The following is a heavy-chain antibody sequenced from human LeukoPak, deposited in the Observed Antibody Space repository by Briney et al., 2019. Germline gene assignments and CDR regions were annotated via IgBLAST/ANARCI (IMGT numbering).Heavy chain of an antibody. J-gene: IGHJ4*02. CDR1: GGSISSGGYY. CDR3: ARAGSGSYSEFDY. CDR2: IYYSGST. Sequence: SQTLSLTCTVSGGSISSGGYYWSWIRQPPGKGLEWIGYIYYSGSTYYNPSLKSRVTISVDTSKNQFSLKLSSVTAADTAVYYCARAGSGSYSEFDYWGQGTLVTVSS. V-gene: IGHV4-30-2*01. D-gene: IGHD1-26*01.